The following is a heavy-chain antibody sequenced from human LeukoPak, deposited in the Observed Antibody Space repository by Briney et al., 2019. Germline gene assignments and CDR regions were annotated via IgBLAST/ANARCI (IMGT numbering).Heavy chain of an antibody. CDR3: ARGLGLVILGDRFDP. V-gene: IGHV3-33*07. J-gene: IGHJ5*02. D-gene: IGHD3/OR15-3a*01. CDR2: IWYDGSNK. CDR1: GFTFSGFW. Sequence: PGGSLRLSCVVSGFTFSGFWMSWVRQAPGKGLEWVAVIWYDGSNKYYGDSVKGRFTISRDDSKNTLYLQLNSLRAEDTAVYYCARGLGLVILGDRFDPWGQGTLVTVSS.